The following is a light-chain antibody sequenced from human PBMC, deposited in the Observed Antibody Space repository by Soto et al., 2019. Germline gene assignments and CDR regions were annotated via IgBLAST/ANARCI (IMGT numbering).Light chain of an antibody. V-gene: IGLV2-14*01. J-gene: IGLJ1*01. CDR2: DVS. Sequence: QSALTQPASVSGSPGQSITISCTGTSSDVGDYNYVSWYQEHPGKAPKLMIYDVSNRPSGVSNRFSGSKSGSTASLTISGLQAEDEADYYCSSYISSTTRVFGTGTKLTVL. CDR3: SSYISSTTRV. CDR1: SSDVGDYNY.